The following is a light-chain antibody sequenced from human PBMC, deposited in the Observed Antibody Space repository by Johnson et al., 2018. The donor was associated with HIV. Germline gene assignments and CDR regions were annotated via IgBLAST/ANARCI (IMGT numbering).Light chain of an antibody. CDR2: KHD. Sequence: QSLLTQPPSVSAAPGQKVTISCSGSSSNIGNNYVSWYQQLPGTAPKLLIYKHDKRPSGIPDRFSGSKSGTSATLGITGLQTGDEADYYCGTWDSSLRVGFFGTGTKVTVL. V-gene: IGLV1-51*02. J-gene: IGLJ1*01. CDR1: SSNIGNNY. CDR3: GTWDSSLRVGF.